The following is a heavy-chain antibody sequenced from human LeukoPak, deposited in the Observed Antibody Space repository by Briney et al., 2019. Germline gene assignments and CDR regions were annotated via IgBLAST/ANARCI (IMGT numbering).Heavy chain of an antibody. CDR2: IFYSGST. CDR3: ARLNKPGWFDP. CDR1: GGSISTSSYY. Sequence: SETLSLTCTVSGGSISTSSYYWGWVRQPPGKGLEWIGNIFYSGSTYYNPSLKSRLTISVDTSKNQFSLKLTSVTAADTAVYYCARLNKPGWFDPWGQGTLVTVSS. V-gene: IGHV4-39*01. D-gene: IGHD1-14*01. J-gene: IGHJ5*02.